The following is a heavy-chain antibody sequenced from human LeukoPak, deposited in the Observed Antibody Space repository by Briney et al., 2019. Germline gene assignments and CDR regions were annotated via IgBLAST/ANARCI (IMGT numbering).Heavy chain of an antibody. J-gene: IGHJ4*02. CDR1: GFTFSDYY. V-gene: IGHV3-11*01. CDR2: IGSSGSTI. Sequence: GGSLRLSCAASGFTFSDYYMSWIRQAPGKGLEWVSYIGSSGSTIYYADSVKGRFTISRDNAKNSLYLQMNSLRAEDTAVYYCARDPELERQFDYWGQGTLVTVSS. CDR3: ARDPELERQFDY. D-gene: IGHD1-1*01.